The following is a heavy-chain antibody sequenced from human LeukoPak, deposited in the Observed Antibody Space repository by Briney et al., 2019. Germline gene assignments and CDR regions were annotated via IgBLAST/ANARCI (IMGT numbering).Heavy chain of an antibody. V-gene: IGHV4-38-2*02. CDR3: ARRGNDYVWGSYRFHFDY. CDR1: GYSISSGYF. Sequence: SETLSLTCTVSGYSISSGYFWGWIRQPPGKGLEWIGSFYHSGITYYNPSLKSRVTISVEMSKNQFSLKLSSVTAADTAVYYCARRGNDYVWGSYRFHFDYWGQGTLVTVSS. CDR2: FYHSGIT. J-gene: IGHJ4*02. D-gene: IGHD3-16*02.